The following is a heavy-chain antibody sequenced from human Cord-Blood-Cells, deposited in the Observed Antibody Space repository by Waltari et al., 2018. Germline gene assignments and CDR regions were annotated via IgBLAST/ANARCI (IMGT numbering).Heavy chain of an antibody. J-gene: IGHJ5*02. CDR1: GGTFSSYA. CDR2: IIPIVGTE. D-gene: IGHD3-3*01. V-gene: IGHV1-69*01. CDR3: ARVGKYDFWSGYYSWFDP. Sequence: QVQLVQSGAEVKKPGSSVKVSCKASGGTFSSYAISWVRQAPGQGLGWMGGIIPIVGTENHAQKFQGRVTVTADESTSTAYMELSSLRSEDTAVYYCARVGKYDFWSGYYSWFDPWGQGTLVTVAS.